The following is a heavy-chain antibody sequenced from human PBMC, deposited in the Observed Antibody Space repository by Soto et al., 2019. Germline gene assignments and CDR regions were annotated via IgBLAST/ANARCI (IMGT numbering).Heavy chain of an antibody. J-gene: IGHJ4*02. CDR2: IKGKIDGGTT. V-gene: IGHV3-15*07. Sequence: GGSLRLSCAASGFTFTNAWMYWVRQAPGKGLEWVGRIKGKIDGGTTDYSAPVKGRFTISRDDSTNTVYLQMNSLNTEDTAVYYCTTFRPYGTSGYRNYFDYWGQGTLVTVSS. CDR1: GFTFTNAW. CDR3: TTFRPYGTSGYRNYFDY. D-gene: IGHD3-22*01.